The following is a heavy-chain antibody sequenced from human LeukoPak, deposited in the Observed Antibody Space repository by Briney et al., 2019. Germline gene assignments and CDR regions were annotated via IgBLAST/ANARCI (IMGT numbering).Heavy chain of an antibody. CDR2: INHSGST. D-gene: IGHD5-12*01. CDR3: ARVGFGGYSGSYYFGY. Sequence: PSETLSLTCAVYGGSFSGYYWSWIRQPPGKGLEWIGEINHSGSTNYNPSLKSRVTISVDTSKNQFSLKLSSVTAADTAVYYCARVGFGGYSGSYYFGYWGQGTLVTVSS. CDR1: GGSFSGYY. J-gene: IGHJ4*02. V-gene: IGHV4-34*01.